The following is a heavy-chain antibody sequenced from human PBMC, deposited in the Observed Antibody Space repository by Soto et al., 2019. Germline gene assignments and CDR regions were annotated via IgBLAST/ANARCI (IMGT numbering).Heavy chain of an antibody. CDR2: IMPIFPTP. D-gene: IGHD1-26*01. J-gene: IGHJ6*02. CDR3: ARDKGRQQTGGNYYYGMDV. V-gene: IGHV1-69*12. CDR1: GGTFGNSA. Sequence: QVQLVQSGAEVKKPGSSVTVSCKASGGTFGNSAISWVRQAPGQGLEWMGGIMPIFPTPDYAQKFQGRVTITADESTSTAYMELTSLRSEDTAVYYCARDKGRQQTGGNYYYGMDVWGQGTTVTV.